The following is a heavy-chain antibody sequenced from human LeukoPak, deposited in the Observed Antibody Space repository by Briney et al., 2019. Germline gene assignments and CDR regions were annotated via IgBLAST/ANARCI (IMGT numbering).Heavy chain of an antibody. V-gene: IGHV4-38-2*02. J-gene: IGHJ5*02. D-gene: IGHD1-26*01. CDR3: ARPPGGGIYYVDA. Sequence: SETLSLTCTVSGYSISRGYYWGWIRQPPGKGLEWIGTISHSGSTYYNPSLKSRVIISLDTSKNQFSLTLSSVTAADTAVFYFARPPGGGIYYVDAWGQGILVTVSS. CDR1: GYSISRGYY. CDR2: ISHSGST.